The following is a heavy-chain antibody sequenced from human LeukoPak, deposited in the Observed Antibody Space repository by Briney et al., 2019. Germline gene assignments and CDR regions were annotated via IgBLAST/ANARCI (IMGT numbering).Heavy chain of an antibody. CDR3: ARLLDNDSSGDPDTFDM. CDR1: SGSISTFY. V-gene: IGHV4-59*01. CDR2: IHYSGRT. D-gene: IGHD3-22*01. J-gene: IGHJ3*02. Sequence: SETLSLTCTVSSGSISTFYWSWIRQPPGKGLEWIAFIHYSGRTKYNPSLQSRVTISVDTSENEFSLRLTSVTAADTAVYYCARLLDNDSSGDPDTFDMWGQGTVVTVSS.